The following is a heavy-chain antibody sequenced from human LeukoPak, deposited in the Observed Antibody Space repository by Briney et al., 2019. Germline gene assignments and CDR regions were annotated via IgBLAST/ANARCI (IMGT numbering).Heavy chain of an antibody. CDR3: AKTPNRCNIVLMVFAIRSHC. Sequence: PGGSLTQTFAASGFTFRGYTMSWVRQAPGKGLEWVSAISGSGGSTYYADSVKGRFTISRDNSKNTLYLQMNSLRAEDTAVYYCAKTPNRCNIVLMVFAIRSHCWRQGTLVTVSS. J-gene: IGHJ4*02. CDR2: ISGSGGST. V-gene: IGHV3-23*01. CDR1: GFTFRGYT. D-gene: IGHD2-8*01.